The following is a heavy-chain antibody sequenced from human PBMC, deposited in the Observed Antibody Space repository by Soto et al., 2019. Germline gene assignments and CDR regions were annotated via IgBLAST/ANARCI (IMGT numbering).Heavy chain of an antibody. CDR2: ISGTSDMT. V-gene: IGHV3-23*01. CDR3: AKYRWGATTITSIN. Sequence: GGSLRLSCVGSGFTFSSYPMNWVRQAPGKGLEWVSAISGTSDMTYYADSVTGRFTISRDNSKNTLYLQVSSLRVEDTAIYYCAKYRWGATTITSINWGRGTLVTVSS. CDR1: GFTFSSYP. D-gene: IGHD4-4*01. J-gene: IGHJ1*01.